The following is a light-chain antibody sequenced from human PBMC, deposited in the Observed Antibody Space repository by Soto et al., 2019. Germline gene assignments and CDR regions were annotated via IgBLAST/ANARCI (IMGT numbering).Light chain of an antibody. V-gene: IGLV2-14*01. CDR2: EVT. CDR1: NRDVGDYNY. CDR3: SSYSSSSALDVI. Sequence: QSVLAQPASVSGSPGQSITISCAGTNRDVGDYNYVSWYQQYPGKAPKLIIYEVTYRPSGVSNRFSGSKSGNTASLTISGLQAEDEADYYCSSYSSSSALDVIFGGGTQLTVL. J-gene: IGLJ2*01.